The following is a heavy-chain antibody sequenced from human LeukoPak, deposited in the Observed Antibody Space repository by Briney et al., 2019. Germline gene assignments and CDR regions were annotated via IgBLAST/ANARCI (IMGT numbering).Heavy chain of an antibody. Sequence: PSETLSLTCTVSGGSISSYYWSWIRQPPGKGLEWIGSIYYSGSTYYNPSLKSRVTMSVDTSKNQFSLNLNSVTAADTAVYYCARHADGNSAEYFDHWGQGTLVTVSS. CDR3: ARHADGNSAEYFDH. V-gene: IGHV4-59*04. D-gene: IGHD6-13*01. J-gene: IGHJ1*01. CDR1: GGSISSYY. CDR2: IYYSGST.